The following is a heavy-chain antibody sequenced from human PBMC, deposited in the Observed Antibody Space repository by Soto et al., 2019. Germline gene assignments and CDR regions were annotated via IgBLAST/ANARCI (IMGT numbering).Heavy chain of an antibody. J-gene: IGHJ4*02. V-gene: IGHV1-46*01. D-gene: IGHD2-21*02. CDR1: GYTFTSQY. CDR3: ATGSGDSTDS. Sequence: ASVKVSCKASGYTFTSQYIHWVRQAPGQGLEWVGLIHPSGGRTSYAQKFQGRVTMTRDTSTSTVFMEVSSLRSEDTAIYYCATGSGDSTDSWGQGTLVTVSS. CDR2: IHPSGGRT.